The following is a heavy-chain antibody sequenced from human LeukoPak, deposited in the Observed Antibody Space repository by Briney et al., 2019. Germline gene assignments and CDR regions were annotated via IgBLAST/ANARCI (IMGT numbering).Heavy chain of an antibody. CDR2: IYHSGST. CDR1: GYSLSSGYY. D-gene: IGHD3-10*01. Sequence: SETLSLTCAVSGYSLSSGYYWGWIRQPPGKGLEWIGSIYHSGSTYYNPPLKSRVTISVDTSKTQFSLKLSSVTAADTAVYYCARTSLGGAWFDHWGQGTLVTVSS. V-gene: IGHV4-38-2*01. CDR3: ARTSLGGAWFDH. J-gene: IGHJ5*02.